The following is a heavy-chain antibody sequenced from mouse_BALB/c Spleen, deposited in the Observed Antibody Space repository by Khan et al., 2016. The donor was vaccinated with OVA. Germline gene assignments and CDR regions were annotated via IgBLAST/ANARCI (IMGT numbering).Heavy chain of an antibody. CDR3: AKGVWSYYFALDY. CDR2: IWGGGST. Sequence: QVQLQQSGPGLVAPSQSLSITCTVSGFSLTDYGVSWIRQPPGKGLEWLGAIWGGGSTYYNSALKSRLNINKDNSKSQVFLKMNSLQTDDTAMYYCAKGVWSYYFALDYWGQGTSVTVSS. J-gene: IGHJ4*01. V-gene: IGHV2-6-5*01. D-gene: IGHD2-10*02. CDR1: GFSLTDYG.